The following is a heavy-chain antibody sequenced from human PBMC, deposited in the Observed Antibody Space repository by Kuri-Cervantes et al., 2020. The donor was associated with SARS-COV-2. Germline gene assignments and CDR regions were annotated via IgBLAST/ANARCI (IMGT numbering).Heavy chain of an antibody. CDR2: INHRGST. D-gene: IGHD4-23*01. CDR1: GESFSGYY. J-gene: IGHJ6*04. V-gene: IGHV4-34*01. Sequence: SETLSLTCAFYGESFSGYYWNWIRQSPGKGLEWIGEINHRGSTNYNPSLKSRVTISVDTSKNQFSLNLSSVTAADTAVYYCARPGGFLDVWGKGTTVTVSS. CDR3: ARPGGFLDV.